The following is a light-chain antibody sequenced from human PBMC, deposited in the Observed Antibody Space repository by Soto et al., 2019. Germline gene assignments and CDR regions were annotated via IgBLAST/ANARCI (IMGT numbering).Light chain of an antibody. CDR2: DAS. V-gene: IGKV3-11*01. CDR1: PSVSSD. CDR3: QQRSNSFT. J-gene: IGKJ3*01. Sequence: EIVLTQSPATLSLSPGERDPLSCSASPSVSSDLAWYQHKPGQAPRLLIYDASNVATGIPARFSGSGSVTDFSHTISSLEPEDFAGYYCQQRSNSFTFAPGTNVHIK.